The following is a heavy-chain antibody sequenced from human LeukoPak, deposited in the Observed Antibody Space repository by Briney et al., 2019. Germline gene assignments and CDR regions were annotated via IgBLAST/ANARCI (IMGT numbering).Heavy chain of an antibody. CDR3: AKSYYRVYYYYMDV. D-gene: IGHD2-8*01. V-gene: IGHV3-20*04. Sequence: GGSLRLSCAASGFTFDDYGMSWVRQAPGKGLEWVSGINWNGGSTGYADSVKGRFTISRDNSKNTLYLQMNSLRAEDTAVYYCAKSYYRVYYYYMDVWGKGTTVTISS. J-gene: IGHJ6*03. CDR1: GFTFDDYG. CDR2: INWNGGST.